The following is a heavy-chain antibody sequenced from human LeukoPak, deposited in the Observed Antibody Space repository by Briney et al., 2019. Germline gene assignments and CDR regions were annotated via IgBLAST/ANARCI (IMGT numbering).Heavy chain of an antibody. CDR3: AGAPRLGWFDP. Sequence: SETLSLTCTVSGGSISSGSYYWSWIRQPAGKGLEWIGRIYTSGSTNYNPSLKSRVTISVDTSKNQFSLKLSSVTAADTAVYYCAGAPRLGWFDPWGQGTLVTVSS. CDR1: GGSISSGSYY. V-gene: IGHV4-61*02. J-gene: IGHJ5*02. CDR2: IYTSGST. D-gene: IGHD3-16*01.